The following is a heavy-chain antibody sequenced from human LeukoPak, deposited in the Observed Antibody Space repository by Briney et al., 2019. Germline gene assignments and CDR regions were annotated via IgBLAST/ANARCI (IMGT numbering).Heavy chain of an antibody. D-gene: IGHD3-10*01. V-gene: IGHV4-39*01. Sequence: KPSETLSLTCNVSGGPINSGYYYWGWIRQPPGKGLEWIGSMYYSGSSYYNPSLKSRVTISVDTSKNQFSLKLSSVTAADTAVYYCARQTMVRGNWGQGTLVTVSS. J-gene: IGHJ4*02. CDR1: GGPINSGYYY. CDR3: ARQTMVRGN. CDR2: MYYSGSS.